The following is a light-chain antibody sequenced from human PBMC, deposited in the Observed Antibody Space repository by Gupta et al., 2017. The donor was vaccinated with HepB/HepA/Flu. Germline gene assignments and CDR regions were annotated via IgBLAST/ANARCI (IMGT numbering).Light chain of an antibody. CDR1: QSVSGR. V-gene: IGKV1-5*03. J-gene: IGKJ2*01. Sequence: DNPVTQSPPPLSASLGDRVTISCRASQSVSGRLAWYQQKPGKAPKLLIYEASTWATGVPSRFSGSGSGTHFTLTISGLQPDDFATYYCQPGSSYSPYTFGQGTKLEIK. CDR2: EAS. CDR3: QPGSSYSPYT.